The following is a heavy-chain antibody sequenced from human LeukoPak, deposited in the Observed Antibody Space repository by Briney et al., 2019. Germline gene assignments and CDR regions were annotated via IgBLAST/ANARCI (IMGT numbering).Heavy chain of an antibody. Sequence: SETLSLTCAVYGGSFSGSYWSWLRQPPGKGLEWIGEFNSSGTTNYTPSLKGHVTLSIDMSMNLFPPKLISVTAADTAVYYCACTREYMYDVWKYYFDYWGQGTLVTVSS. D-gene: IGHD3/OR15-3a*01. CDR3: ACTREYMYDVWKYYFDY. V-gene: IGHV4-34*01. CDR1: GGSFSGSY. CDR2: FNSSGTT. J-gene: IGHJ4*02.